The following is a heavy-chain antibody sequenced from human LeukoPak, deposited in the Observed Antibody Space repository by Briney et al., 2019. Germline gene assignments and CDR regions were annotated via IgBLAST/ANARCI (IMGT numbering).Heavy chain of an antibody. D-gene: IGHD6-19*01. CDR3: ARDSLGWRHFDY. V-gene: IGHV1-3*01. J-gene: IGHJ4*02. Sequence: GASVKVSCKASGYTFTSYAMHWVRQAPGQRLEWMGWINAGNGNTKYSQKFQGRVTITRDTSASTAYMELSGLRSEDTAVYYCARDSLGWRHFDYWGQGTLVTVSS. CDR2: INAGNGNT. CDR1: GYTFTSYA.